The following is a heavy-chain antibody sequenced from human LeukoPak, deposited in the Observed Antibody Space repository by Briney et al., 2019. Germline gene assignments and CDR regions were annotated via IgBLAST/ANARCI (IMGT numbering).Heavy chain of an antibody. V-gene: IGHV3-30*04. CDR2: ISYDGSNK. Sequence: PGGSLRLSCAASGFTFSSYAMHWVRQAPGKGLEWEAVISYDGSNKYYADSVKGRFTISRDNSKNTLYLQMNSLRAEDTAVYYCARASYSSSFAFDIWGQGTMVTVSS. CDR3: ARASYSSSFAFDI. J-gene: IGHJ3*02. CDR1: GFTFSSYA. D-gene: IGHD6-19*01.